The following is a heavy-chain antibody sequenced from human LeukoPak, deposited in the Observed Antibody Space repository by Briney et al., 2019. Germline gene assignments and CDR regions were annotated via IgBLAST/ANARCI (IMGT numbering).Heavy chain of an antibody. D-gene: IGHD7-27*01. CDR3: AKELGFAYGYYFDY. V-gene: IGHV3-23*01. CDR1: EFTFSSYQ. Sequence: GGSLRLSCAASEFTFSSYQMNWVRQAPGKGLEWVSAISGSGGSTYYADSVKGRFTISRDNSKNTLYLQMNSLRAEDTAVYYCAKELGFAYGYYFDYWGQGTLVTVSS. J-gene: IGHJ4*02. CDR2: ISGSGGST.